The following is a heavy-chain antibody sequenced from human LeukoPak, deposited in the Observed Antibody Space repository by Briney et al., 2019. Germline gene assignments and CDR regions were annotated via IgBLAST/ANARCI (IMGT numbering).Heavy chain of an antibody. D-gene: IGHD1-26*01. V-gene: IGHV3-53*01. CDR3: TTDGVGIEGATFDY. CDR1: GFIVSSNY. CDR2: IYSGGST. Sequence: GGSLRLSCAASGFIVSSNYMSWVRQAPGKGLEWVSVIYSGGSTYYADSVKGRFTISRDNSKNTLYLQMNSLKTEDTAVYYCTTDGVGIEGATFDYWGQGILVTVSS. J-gene: IGHJ4*02.